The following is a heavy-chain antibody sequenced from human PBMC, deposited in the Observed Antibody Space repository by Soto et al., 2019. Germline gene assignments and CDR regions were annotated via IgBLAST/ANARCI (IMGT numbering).Heavy chain of an antibody. J-gene: IGHJ3*01. Sequence: QVQLVDSGGGLVKPGGSLRLSCAASGFSFSNYYFTYIRQAPGKGLEWIAYISSSGTITHYADSVQGRFSISRDNAKYSLSLQLNDLRVEDTAVYYCARSLLGVGDHFALWGQGTSVLVSS. CDR2: ISSSGTIT. D-gene: IGHD2-15*01. CDR3: ARSLLGVGDHFAL. CDR1: GFSFSNYY. V-gene: IGHV3-11*01.